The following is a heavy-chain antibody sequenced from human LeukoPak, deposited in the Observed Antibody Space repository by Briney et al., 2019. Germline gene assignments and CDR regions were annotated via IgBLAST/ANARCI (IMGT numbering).Heavy chain of an antibody. V-gene: IGHV3-23*01. CDR2: ISGSGGST. Sequence: PGGTLRLSCAASGFTFSSYGMSWVRQAPGKGLEWVSAISGSGGSTYYADSVKGRFTISRDNSKNTLYLQMNSLRAEDTAVYYCAKDGYYYDSSGYYLYWGQGTLVTVSS. CDR1: GFTFSSYG. J-gene: IGHJ4*02. D-gene: IGHD3-22*01. CDR3: AKDGYYYDSSGYYLY.